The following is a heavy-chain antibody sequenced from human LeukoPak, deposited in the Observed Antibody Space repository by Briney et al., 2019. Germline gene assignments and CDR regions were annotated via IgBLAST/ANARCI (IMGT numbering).Heavy chain of an antibody. Sequence: GGSLRLSCAASGFTFSSYEMNWVRQAPGKGLEWVSYISSSGSTIYYADSVKGRFTISRDNAKNSLYLQMNSLRAEDTAVYYCARYEGATFIDYWGQGTLVTVSS. D-gene: IGHD1-26*01. J-gene: IGHJ4*02. V-gene: IGHV3-48*03. CDR3: ARYEGATFIDY. CDR1: GFTFSSYE. CDR2: ISSSGSTI.